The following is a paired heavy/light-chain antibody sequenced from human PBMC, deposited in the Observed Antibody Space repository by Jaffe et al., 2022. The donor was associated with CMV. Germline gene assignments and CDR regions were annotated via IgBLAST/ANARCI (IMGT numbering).Heavy chain of an antibody. CDR2: ISGVAGNT. J-gene: IGHJ4*02. Sequence: EVQLLESGGGLVQPGGSLRLSCAASGFTFSNYAMGWVRQAPGKGLEWVSGISGVAGNTYYVDSVEGRFTISRDNSKDTLYLQMNSLRAEDTAIYYCAKGGYREGFLEWLSHFDHWGLGTLVTVSA. V-gene: IGHV3-23*01. D-gene: IGHD3-3*01. CDR1: GFTFSNYA. CDR3: AKGGYREGFLEWLSHFDH.
Light chain of an antibody. CDR2: AAS. CDR3: QKYNSAPST. Sequence: DIQMTQSPSSLSASVGDRVTISCRASQAISKYLAWYQQKPGKVPKLLIYAASTLQSGVPSRFSGSGSGTDFTLTISSLQPEDAATYYCQKYNSAPSTFGPGTKVDIK. J-gene: IGKJ3*01. CDR1: QAISKY. V-gene: IGKV1-27*01.